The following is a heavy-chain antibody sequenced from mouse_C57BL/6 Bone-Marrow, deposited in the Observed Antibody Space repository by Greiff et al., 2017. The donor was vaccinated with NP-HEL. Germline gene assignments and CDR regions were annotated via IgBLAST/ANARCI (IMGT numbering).Heavy chain of an antibody. CDR3: TRWGIVTTYYFDY. J-gene: IGHJ2*01. D-gene: IGHD2-5*01. Sequence: VQVVESGAELVRPGASVTLSCKASGYTFTDYEMHWVKQTPVHGLEWIGAIDPETGGTAYNQKFKGKAILTADKSSSTAYMELRSLTSEDSAVYYCTRWGIVTTYYFDYWGQGTTLTVSS. V-gene: IGHV1-15*01. CDR2: IDPETGGT. CDR1: GYTFTDYE.